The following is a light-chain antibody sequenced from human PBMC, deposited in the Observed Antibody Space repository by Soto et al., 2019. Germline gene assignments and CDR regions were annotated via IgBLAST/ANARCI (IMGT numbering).Light chain of an antibody. CDR1: QSLLHSNGYNY. V-gene: IGKV2-28*01. Sequence: DIVMTQAPLSLRFTPGEPSSISCRSSQSLLHSNGYNYLDWYLQKPGQSPQLLIYFGSNRAPGVPDRFSGSGSGTDFTLKINRVEPEDVGTYYCMQALQSLTFGQGTRLEIK. CDR2: FGS. J-gene: IGKJ5*01. CDR3: MQALQSLT.